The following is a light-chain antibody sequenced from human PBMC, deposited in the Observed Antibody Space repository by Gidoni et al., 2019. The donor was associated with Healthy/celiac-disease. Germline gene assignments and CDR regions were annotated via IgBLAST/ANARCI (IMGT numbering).Light chain of an antibody. Sequence: DNQMTQSPSSLSASVGDRVTITCRASQSISSYLNWYQQKPGKALKLLIYAASSLQSGVPSRFSGSGSGTDFTLTISSLQPEDFATYYCQQSYSTPRLTFGGGTKVEIK. V-gene: IGKV1-39*01. CDR2: AAS. J-gene: IGKJ4*01. CDR1: QSISSY. CDR3: QQSYSTPRLT.